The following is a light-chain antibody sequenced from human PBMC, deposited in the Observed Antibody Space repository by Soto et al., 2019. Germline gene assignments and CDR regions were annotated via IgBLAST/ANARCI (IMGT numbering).Light chain of an antibody. CDR2: DAS. CDR1: QSISSW. V-gene: IGKV1-5*01. Sequence: DIQMTQSPSTLSASVGDRVTITCRASQSISSWLAWYQQKPGKAPKLLIYDASSLESGVPSRFSGSGSGTEFTLTISSLQADDVGTYYCQQYNSYSGTFGEGTKVEIK. J-gene: IGKJ1*01. CDR3: QQYNSYSGT.